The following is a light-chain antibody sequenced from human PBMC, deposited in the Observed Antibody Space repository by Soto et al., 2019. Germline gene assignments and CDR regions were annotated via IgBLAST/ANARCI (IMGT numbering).Light chain of an antibody. CDR1: NIGSKS. J-gene: IGLJ1*01. V-gene: IGLV3-21*04. CDR3: QVWDSSSDHYV. CDR2: YDS. Sequence: SSELTQPPSVSVAPGKTARITSGGNNIGSKSVHWYQQKPGQAPVLVIYYDSDRPSGIPERFSGSNSGNTATLTISRVEAGDEADYYCQVWDSSSDHYVFGTGTKLTVL.